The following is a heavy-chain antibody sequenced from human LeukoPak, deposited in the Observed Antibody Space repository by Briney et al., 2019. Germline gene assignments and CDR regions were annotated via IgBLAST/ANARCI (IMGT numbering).Heavy chain of an antibody. D-gene: IGHD5-18*01. CDR1: GGSFSGYY. J-gene: IGHJ6*03. Sequence: SETLSLTCAVYGGSFSGYYWSWIRQPPGKGLEWIGEINHSGSTNYNPSLKSRVTISVDTSKNQFSLKLSSVTAADTAVYYCAREKDTAMAPFHYYYYMDVWGKGTTVTVSS. V-gene: IGHV4-34*01. CDR2: INHSGST. CDR3: AREKDTAMAPFHYYYYMDV.